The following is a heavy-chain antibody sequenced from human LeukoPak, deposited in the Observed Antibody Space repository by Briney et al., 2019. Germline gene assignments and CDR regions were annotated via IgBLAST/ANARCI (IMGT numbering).Heavy chain of an antibody. Sequence: ASVKVSCKASGYTFTAYYLHWVRQAPGQGLEWMGWTNPNTGDTNYAQKFQGRVTMTRDTSISTAYMELRRLRSDDTAVYYCGRDDNFQFDCWGQGTLVTVSS. D-gene: IGHD1-1*01. CDR1: GYTFTAYY. CDR2: TNPNTGDT. V-gene: IGHV1-2*02. J-gene: IGHJ4*02. CDR3: GRDDNFQFDC.